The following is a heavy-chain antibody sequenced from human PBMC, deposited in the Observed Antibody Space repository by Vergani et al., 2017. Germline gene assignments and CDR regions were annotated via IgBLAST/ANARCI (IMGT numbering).Heavy chain of an antibody. Sequence: QVQLQQWGAGLLKPSETLSLTCAVYGGSFSGYYWSWIRQPPGKGLEWIGEINHSGSTNYNPSLKSRVTISVDTSKNQLSLKLSSVTAADTAVYYCARVGRDYGVPTADYFDYWGQGTLVTVSS. CDR1: GGSFSGYY. J-gene: IGHJ4*02. D-gene: IGHD4-17*01. CDR3: ARVGRDYGVPTADYFDY. CDR2: INHSGST. V-gene: IGHV4-34*01.